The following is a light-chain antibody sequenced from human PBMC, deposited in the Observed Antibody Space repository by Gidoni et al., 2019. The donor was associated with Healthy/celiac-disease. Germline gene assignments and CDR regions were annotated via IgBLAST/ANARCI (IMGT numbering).Light chain of an antibody. V-gene: IGKV3-20*01. CDR2: GAS. CDR1: QSVSSNY. CDR3: QQYGSSPGT. J-gene: IGKJ2*02. Sequence: EIVLTQSPGTLSLSPGDSATLSCRASQSVSSNYLAWYQQKPGQAPRLLIYGASSRATGIPDRFGGSGSGTDFSLTISRLEPEDFAVYYCQQYGSSPGTFGQGTKLEIK.